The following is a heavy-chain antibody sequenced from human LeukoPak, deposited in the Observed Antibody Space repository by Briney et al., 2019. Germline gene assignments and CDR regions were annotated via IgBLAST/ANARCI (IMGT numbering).Heavy chain of an antibody. D-gene: IGHD6-13*01. CDR3: SRDVSTAAGSSAFDM. J-gene: IGHJ3*02. CDR1: GFTFDDYA. CDR2: ISWNSGSI. V-gene: IGHV3-9*01. Sequence: PGGSLRLSCAASGFTFDDYAIHWVRQAPGKGLEWVSGISWNSGSIGYADSVKGRFTISRDNAKNSLYLQMNSLTTEDTAVYYCSRDVSTAAGSSAFDMWGQGTMVTVSS.